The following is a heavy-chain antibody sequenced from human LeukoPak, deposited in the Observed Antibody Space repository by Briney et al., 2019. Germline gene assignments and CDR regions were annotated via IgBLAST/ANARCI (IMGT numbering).Heavy chain of an antibody. J-gene: IGHJ4*02. D-gene: IGHD3-10*01. CDR1: GGSFSGYY. CDR2: INHSGST. V-gene: IGHV4-34*01. CDR3: ARGRTPLYYYGSGSFYDY. Sequence: SETLSLTCAVYGGSFSGYYWSWVRQPPGKGVEWIGEINHSGSTNYNAYLTSRGTILVEKTKNQCSLKLSSVTAADTAVYYCARGRTPLYYYGSGSFYDYWGQGTLVTVSS.